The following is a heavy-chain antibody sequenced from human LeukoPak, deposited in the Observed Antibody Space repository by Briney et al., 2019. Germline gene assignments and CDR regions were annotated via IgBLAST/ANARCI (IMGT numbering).Heavy chain of an antibody. D-gene: IGHD4-17*01. Sequence: SETLSLTFTVSGXSISSYYWSWMRQPVGKGLEWIWRIYTSGSTKYNPSLKSRVTMSVDTSKNQFSLKLSSVTAADTAVYYCARDKTGDYGDLNWFDPWGQGTLVTVSS. V-gene: IGHV4-4*07. J-gene: IGHJ5*02. CDR1: GXSISSYY. CDR3: ARDKTGDYGDLNWFDP. CDR2: IYTSGST.